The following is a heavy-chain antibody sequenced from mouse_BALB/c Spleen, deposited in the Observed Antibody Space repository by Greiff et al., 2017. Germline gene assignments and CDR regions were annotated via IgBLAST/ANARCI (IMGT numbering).Heavy chain of an antibody. CDR1: GFSLTSYG. D-gene: IGHD2-4*01. V-gene: IGHV2-9*02. CDR3: AREDYDYDEGDYYAMDY. CDR2: IWAGGST. J-gene: IGHJ4*01. Sequence: VMLVESGPGLVAPSQSLSITCTVSGFSLTSYGVHWVRQPPGKGLEWLGVIWAGGSTNYNSALMSRLSISKDNSKSQVFLKMNSLQTDDTAMYYCAREDYDYDEGDYYAMDYWGQGTSVTVSS.